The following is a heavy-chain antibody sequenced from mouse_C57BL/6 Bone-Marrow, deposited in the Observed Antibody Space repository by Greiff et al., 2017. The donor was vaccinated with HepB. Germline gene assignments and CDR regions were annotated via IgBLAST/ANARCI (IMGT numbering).Heavy chain of an antibody. V-gene: IGHV3-6*01. Sequence: ESGPGLVKPSQSLSLTCSVTGYSITSGYYWNWIRQFPGNKLEWMGYISYDGSNNYNPSLKNRISITRDTSKNQFFLKLNSVTTEDTATYYCAKEADYGNSFAYWGQGTLVTVSA. J-gene: IGHJ3*01. D-gene: IGHD2-1*01. CDR3: AKEADYGNSFAY. CDR1: GYSITSGYY. CDR2: ISYDGSN.